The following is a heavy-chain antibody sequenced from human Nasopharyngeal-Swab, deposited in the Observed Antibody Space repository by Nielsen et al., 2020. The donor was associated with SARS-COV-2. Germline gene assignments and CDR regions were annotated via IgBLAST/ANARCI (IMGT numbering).Heavy chain of an antibody. CDR3: ARDRYLAR. V-gene: IGHV3-48*01. CDR1: GFTFSTYS. CDR2: ISGSGTI. Sequence: GESLKISCAASGFTFSTYSMNWVRQAPGKGLEWISYISGSGTIYYTDSVKGRFTISRDNAKNSLYLQMNSLRAEDTALYYCARDRYLARWGQGTLVTASS. D-gene: IGHD3-16*02. J-gene: IGHJ4*02.